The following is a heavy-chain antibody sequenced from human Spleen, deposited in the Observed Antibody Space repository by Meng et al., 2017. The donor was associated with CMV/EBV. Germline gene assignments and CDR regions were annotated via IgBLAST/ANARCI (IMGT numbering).Heavy chain of an antibody. V-gene: IGHV3-66*01. Sequence: ESLKISCAASGFIVSAKYVSWIRQAPGKGLEWVSVLYSGGNTYYGDSVKGRFTISRDNAKNTLYLQMNSLRAEDTAVYYCARGGSSSSVVYYGMDVWGQGTTVTVSS. D-gene: IGHD6-6*01. CDR2: LYSGGNT. CDR1: GFIVSAKY. J-gene: IGHJ6*02. CDR3: ARGGSSSSVVYYGMDV.